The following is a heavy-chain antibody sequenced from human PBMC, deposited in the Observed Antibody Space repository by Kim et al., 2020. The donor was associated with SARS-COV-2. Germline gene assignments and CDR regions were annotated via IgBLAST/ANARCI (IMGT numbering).Heavy chain of an antibody. Sequence: ASVKVSCKASGYTFTSYAMHWVRQAPGQRLEWMGWINAGNGNTKYSQKFQGRVTITRDTSASTAYMELSSLRSEDTAVYYCAGLKQLGYYYYGMDVWGQGTTVTVSS. CDR3: AGLKQLGYYYYGMDV. CDR1: GYTFTSYA. V-gene: IGHV1-3*01. CDR2: INAGNGNT. J-gene: IGHJ6*02. D-gene: IGHD6-13*01.